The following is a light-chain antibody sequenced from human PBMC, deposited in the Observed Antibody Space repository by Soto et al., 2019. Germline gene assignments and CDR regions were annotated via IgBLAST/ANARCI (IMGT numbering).Light chain of an antibody. V-gene: IGLV2-14*01. Sequence: QSVLTQPASVSGSPGQSITISCTGTSSDVGGYNYVSWYQQHPGKAPKIMIYEVSSRPSGVSNRFSGSKSGNTASLTISGLQAADEADYYCCSYTNRNPYVFGSGTKVTVL. CDR2: EVS. CDR1: SSDVGGYNY. J-gene: IGLJ1*01. CDR3: CSYTNRNPYV.